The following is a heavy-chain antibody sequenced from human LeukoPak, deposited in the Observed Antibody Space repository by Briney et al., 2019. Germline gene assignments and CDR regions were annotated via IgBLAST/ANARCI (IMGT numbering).Heavy chain of an antibody. CDR2: ISYDGSNK. Sequence: GGSLRLSCAASGFTFSSYAMHWVRQAPGKGLEWVAVISYDGSNKYHADSVKGRFTISRDNSKNSLYLQMDSLRAEDTAVYYCARGIEEWLYLYYWGQGALVTVAS. V-gene: IGHV3-30-3*01. D-gene: IGHD3-3*01. J-gene: IGHJ4*02. CDR3: ARGIEEWLYLYY. CDR1: GFTFSSYA.